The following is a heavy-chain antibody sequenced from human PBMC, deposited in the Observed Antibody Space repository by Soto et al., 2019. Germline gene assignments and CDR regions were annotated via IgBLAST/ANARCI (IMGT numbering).Heavy chain of an antibody. CDR2: IFPLTDIP. J-gene: IGHJ4*02. CDR1: GGTFRNYP. V-gene: IGHV1-69*02. Sequence: QVQLVQSGTEVKKPGSSVKVSCKASGGTFRNYPINWVRQAPGQGLEWMGSIFPLTDIPDYAQNFQARLTISAYKSTSTAYMELSSLASDHTAMYFCARGPLVVLNYFESWGQGTLVTVSS. CDR3: ARGPLVVLNYFES. D-gene: IGHD2-8*01.